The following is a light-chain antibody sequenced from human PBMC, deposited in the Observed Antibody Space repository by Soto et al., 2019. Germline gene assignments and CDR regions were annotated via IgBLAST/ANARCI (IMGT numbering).Light chain of an antibody. CDR1: QSVSSY. J-gene: IGKJ3*01. V-gene: IGKV3-11*01. CDR3: QQRSDWPPS. CDR2: DAS. Sequence: EIVLTQSPATLSLSPGERATLSCRASQSVSSYLAWYRQKPGQAPRLLIYDASNRATGIPARFSGSGSGTDFTLTISSLESEDFAVYFCQQRSDWPPSFGPGTKVDIK.